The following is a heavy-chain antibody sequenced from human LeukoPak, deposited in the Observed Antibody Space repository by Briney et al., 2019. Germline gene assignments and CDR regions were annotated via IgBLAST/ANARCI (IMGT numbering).Heavy chain of an antibody. D-gene: IGHD3-3*01. CDR2: IYYSGST. V-gene: IGHV4-59*01. CDR3: ARGGRAGDDFWSGYRINYYYGMDV. J-gene: IGHJ6*02. Sequence: SETLSLTCTVSGGSISSYYWSWIRQPPGKGLEWIGYIYYSGSTNYNPSLKSRVTISVDTSKNQFSLKLSSVTAADTAVYYCARGGRAGDDFWSGYRINYYYGMDVWGQGTTVTVSS. CDR1: GGSISSYY.